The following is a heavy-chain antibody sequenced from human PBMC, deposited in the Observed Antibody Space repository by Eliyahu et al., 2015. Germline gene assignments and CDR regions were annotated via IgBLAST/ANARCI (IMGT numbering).Heavy chain of an antibody. Sequence: QVQLVQSGAEVKKPGSSVKVSCXASGXTFXSYAISWGRQAXGQGLEWXGGIIPIFGTANYXQKFQGRVTITADKSTSTAYMELSSLRSEDTAVYYCARVVVVPAAGRGTTPWGWGQGTLVTVSS. CDR3: ARVVVVPAAGRGTTPWG. CDR1: GXTFXSYA. CDR2: IIPIFGTA. V-gene: IGHV1-69*06. D-gene: IGHD2-2*01. J-gene: IGHJ4*02.